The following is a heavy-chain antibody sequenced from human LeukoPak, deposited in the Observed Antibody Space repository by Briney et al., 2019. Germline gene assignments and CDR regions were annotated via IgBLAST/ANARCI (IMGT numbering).Heavy chain of an antibody. J-gene: IGHJ4*02. V-gene: IGHV2-5*02. CDR3: AHRNTYDSSGYYYPTFFDY. D-gene: IGHD3-22*01. Sequence: SGPTLVKPTQTLTLTCTFSGFSLSTSGVGVGWIRQPPGKALEWLALIYWDDGKRHSPSLKSRLTITKDTPKNQVVLTVTNMDPVDTATYYCAHRNTYDSSGYYYPTFFDYWGQGTLVTVSS. CDR1: GFSLSTSGVG. CDR2: IYWDDGK.